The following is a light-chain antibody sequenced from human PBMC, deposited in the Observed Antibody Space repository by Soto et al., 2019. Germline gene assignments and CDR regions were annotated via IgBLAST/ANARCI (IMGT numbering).Light chain of an antibody. CDR3: QHYNNWPPWT. CDR2: GAS. V-gene: IGKV3-15*01. CDR1: QSVSSN. J-gene: IGKJ1*01. Sequence: EIVMTQSPATLSVSPGERVTLSCRASQSVSSNLAWYQQKPGQAPRLLIYGASTRATGIPARFSGSGSGTEFTLTISSLQSEDFAVYYCQHYNNWPPWTVGQGTKVDIK.